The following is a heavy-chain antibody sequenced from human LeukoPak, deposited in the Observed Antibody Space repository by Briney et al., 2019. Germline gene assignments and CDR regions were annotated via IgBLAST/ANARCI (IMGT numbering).Heavy chain of an antibody. Sequence: GRSLRLSCAASGFTFSSYPMHWVSQAPGKGLKWVAVISYDESNKYYADSVKGRFTVSRDNSKNTLYLQMNSLRAEDTAVYYCARVRDSSNWYVFDIWGQGTMVTVSS. CDR3: ARVRDSSNWYVFDI. V-gene: IGHV3-30*04. CDR1: GFTFSSYP. J-gene: IGHJ3*02. CDR2: ISYDESNK. D-gene: IGHD6-13*01.